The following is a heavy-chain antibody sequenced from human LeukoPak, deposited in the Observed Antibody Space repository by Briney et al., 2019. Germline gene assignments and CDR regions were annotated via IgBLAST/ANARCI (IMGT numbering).Heavy chain of an antibody. V-gene: IGHV3-11*06. Sequence: GGSLRLSCTASEFTFSDSYMNWIRQAPGKGPEWISLISTSSGYTDYADSVKGRFTISRDNAKNSLYLQMDSLRVEDTAMYYCAYESSGYHQRSDAFDIWGRGTVVIASS. CDR3: AYESSGYHQRSDAFDI. D-gene: IGHD3-22*01. CDR2: ISTSSGYT. CDR1: EFTFSDSY. J-gene: IGHJ3*02.